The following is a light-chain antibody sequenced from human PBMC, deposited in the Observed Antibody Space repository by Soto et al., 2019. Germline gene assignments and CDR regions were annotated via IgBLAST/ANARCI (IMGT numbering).Light chain of an antibody. CDR1: QSVNRN. Sequence: EKVMTQSPATLSVSPGESATLSCRASQSVNRNLAWYQQKPGQTPRLLVYGASTRAAGVPVRFSGSGSGTDFNLTISSLQSEGFAIYYCQQYNILPPEVTVAPGTNFDIK. CDR2: GAS. J-gene: IGKJ3*01. V-gene: IGKV3-15*01. CDR3: QQYNILPPEVT.